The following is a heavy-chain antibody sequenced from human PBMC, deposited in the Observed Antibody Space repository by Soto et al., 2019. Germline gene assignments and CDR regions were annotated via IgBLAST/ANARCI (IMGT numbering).Heavy chain of an antibody. Sequence: SVKVSCKASGRSFSSYAISWVRQAPGQGFEWMGGIIPIFGTANYAQKFQGRVTMTTDTSTSTAYMELRSLRSDDTAVYYCARGGAYCGGDCRRAFDIWGQGTMVTVSS. J-gene: IGHJ3*02. V-gene: IGHV1-69*05. CDR3: ARGGAYCGGDCRRAFDI. CDR1: GRSFSSYA. D-gene: IGHD2-21*02. CDR2: IIPIFGTA.